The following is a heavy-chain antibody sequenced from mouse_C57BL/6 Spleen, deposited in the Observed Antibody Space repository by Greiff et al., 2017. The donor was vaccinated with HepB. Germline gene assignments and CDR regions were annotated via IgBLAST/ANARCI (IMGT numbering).Heavy chain of an antibody. CDR1: GYSITSGYY. Sequence: VQLKESGPGLVKPSQSLSLTCSVTGYSITSGYYWNWIRQFPGNKLEWMGYISYDGSNNYNPSLKNRISITRDTSKNQFFLKLNSVTTEDTATYYCARADDGFDYWGQGTTLTVSS. J-gene: IGHJ2*01. D-gene: IGHD2-3*01. V-gene: IGHV3-6*01. CDR2: ISYDGSN. CDR3: ARADDGFDY.